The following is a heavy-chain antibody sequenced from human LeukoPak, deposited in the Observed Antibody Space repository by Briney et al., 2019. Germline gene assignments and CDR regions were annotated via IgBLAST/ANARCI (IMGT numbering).Heavy chain of an antibody. CDR2: IYHSRST. CDR1: GYSISSGYY. D-gene: IGHD5-18*01. CDR3: ARGYSYGLSL. Sequence: SETLSLTCAVSGYSISSGYYWGWIRQPPGKGLEWIGSIYHSRSTYYNPSLKSRVTISVDTSKNQFSLKLSSVTAADTAVYYCARGYSYGLSLWGQGTLVTVSS. V-gene: IGHV4-38-2*01. J-gene: IGHJ4*02.